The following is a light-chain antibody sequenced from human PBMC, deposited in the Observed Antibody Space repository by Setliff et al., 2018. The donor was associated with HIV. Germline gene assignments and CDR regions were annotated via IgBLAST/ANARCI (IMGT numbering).Light chain of an antibody. V-gene: IGLV2-11*01. CDR1: SSDVGLYNY. CDR2: DVT. CDR3: CSYAAIPPDV. J-gene: IGLJ1*01. Sequence: QSALTQPRSVSGSPGQSVTIPCAGTSSDVGLYNYVSWYQQHPGKAPKLIIYDVTQRPSGVPDRFSGSKSGNTASLTISGLQAGDEADYYCCSYAAIPPDVFGTGTKGTVL.